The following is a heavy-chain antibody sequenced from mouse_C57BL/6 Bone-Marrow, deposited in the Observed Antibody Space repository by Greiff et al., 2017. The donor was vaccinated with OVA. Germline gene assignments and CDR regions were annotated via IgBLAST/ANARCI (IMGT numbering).Heavy chain of an antibody. J-gene: IGHJ1*03. CDR3: TTFYDGYWYFDV. CDR2: IDPENGDT. V-gene: IGHV14-4*01. D-gene: IGHD2-3*01. Sequence: EVKLMESGAELVRPGASVKLSCTASGFNIKDDYMHWVKQRPEQGLEWIGWIDPENGDTEYASKFQGKATITADTSSNTAYLQLSSLTSEDTAVYYCTTFYDGYWYFDVGGTGTTVTVSS. CDR1: GFNIKDDY.